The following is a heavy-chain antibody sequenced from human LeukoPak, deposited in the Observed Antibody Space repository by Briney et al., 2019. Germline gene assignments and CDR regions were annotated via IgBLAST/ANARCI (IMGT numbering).Heavy chain of an antibody. Sequence: PGGSLRLSCAASGFTVISNYMTWVRQAPGKGLEWVSVIFSGGNTDYADSVKGRFTVSRDNSKNTLYLHMNSLRAEDTAVYYCASARGSNYGSLGDWGQGTLVTVSS. J-gene: IGHJ4*02. D-gene: IGHD5-18*01. CDR1: GFTVISNY. CDR2: IFSGGNT. V-gene: IGHV3-66*01. CDR3: ASARGSNYGSLGD.